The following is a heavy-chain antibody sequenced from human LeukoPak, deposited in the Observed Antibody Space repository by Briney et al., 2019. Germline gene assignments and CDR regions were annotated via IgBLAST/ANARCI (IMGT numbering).Heavy chain of an antibody. V-gene: IGHV3-30*18. CDR2: ISYDGSNK. J-gene: IGHJ3*02. CDR1: RFTFSSYG. Sequence: GRSLRLSCAASRFTFSSYGMHWVRQAPGKGLEWVAVISYDGSNKYYADSVKGRFTISRDNSKYTLYLQMNSLRAEDTAVYYCAKDLAVAGPYDAFDIWGQGTMVTVSS. D-gene: IGHD6-19*01. CDR3: AKDLAVAGPYDAFDI.